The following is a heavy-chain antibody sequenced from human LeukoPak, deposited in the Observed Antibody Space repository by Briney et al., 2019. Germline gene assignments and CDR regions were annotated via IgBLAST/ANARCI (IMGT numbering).Heavy chain of an antibody. CDR3: ESKRKYSSGALNY. J-gene: IGHJ4*02. CDR2: IYSGGST. Sequence: GGSLRLSCAASGFTVSSNYMSWVRQAPGKGLEWVSFIYSGGSTYYADSVKGRFTISRDNSKNTLYLQMNSLRAEDTAVYYCESKRKYSSGALNYWGQGTLVTVSS. D-gene: IGHD6-19*01. CDR1: GFTVSSNY. V-gene: IGHV3-53*01.